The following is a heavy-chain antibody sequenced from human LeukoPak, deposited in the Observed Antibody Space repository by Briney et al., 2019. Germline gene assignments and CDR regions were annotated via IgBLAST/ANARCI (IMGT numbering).Heavy chain of an antibody. Sequence: PGGSLRLSCAASGFTFSSYWMSWVRQAPGKGLEWVANIKQDGSEKYYLDSVKGRFTISRDNAENSLYLQTNSLRAEDTAVYYCATEASSGLEDWGQGILVTVSS. CDR2: IKQDGSEK. V-gene: IGHV3-7*01. J-gene: IGHJ4*02. CDR1: GFTFSSYW. D-gene: IGHD6-19*01. CDR3: ATEASSGLED.